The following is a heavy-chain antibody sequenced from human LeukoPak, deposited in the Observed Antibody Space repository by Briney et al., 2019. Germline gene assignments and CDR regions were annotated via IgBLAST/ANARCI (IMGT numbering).Heavy chain of an antibody. CDR3: ARDVRYCRGGSCYKPNNWFDP. V-gene: IGHV3-30*01. CDR1: GFTFSSYA. CDR2: ISYDGSNK. D-gene: IGHD2-15*01. J-gene: IGHJ5*02. Sequence: PGRSLRLSCAASGFTFSSYAMHWVRQAPGKGLEWVAVISYDGSNKYYADSVKGRFTISRENSKNTLYLQMNSLRAEATAVYYCARDVRYCRGGSCYKPNNWFDPWGQGTLVTVSS.